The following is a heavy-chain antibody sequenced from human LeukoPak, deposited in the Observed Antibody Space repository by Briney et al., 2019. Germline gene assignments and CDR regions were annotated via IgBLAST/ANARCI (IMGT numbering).Heavy chain of an antibody. CDR3: AKLSGSGYYYVSIDS. D-gene: IGHD3-22*01. CDR2: INWNGGST. V-gene: IGHV3-20*04. J-gene: IGHJ4*02. Sequence: GGSLRLSCAASGFTFEDYGMSWVRQAPGKGLEWVSGINWNGGSTGYADSVKGRFTISRGNAKNSLYLQMNSLRAEDTAIYYCAKLSGSGYYYVSIDSWGQGTLVTVSS. CDR1: GFTFEDYG.